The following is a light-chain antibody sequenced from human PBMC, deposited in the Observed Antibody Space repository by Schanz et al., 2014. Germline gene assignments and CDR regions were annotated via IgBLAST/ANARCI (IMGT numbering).Light chain of an antibody. V-gene: IGLV1-40*01. J-gene: IGLJ2*01. Sequence: QSVLTQPPSVSGAPGQRVTISCTGSSSSIGAGYDVHWYQQLPGKAPKLLIYGNNNRPSGVPDRFSGSKSGTSSSLAITGLQAEDEADYYCQSYDSSLSGSVIFGGGTKLTVL. CDR2: GNN. CDR1: SSSIGAGYD. CDR3: QSYDSSLSGSVI.